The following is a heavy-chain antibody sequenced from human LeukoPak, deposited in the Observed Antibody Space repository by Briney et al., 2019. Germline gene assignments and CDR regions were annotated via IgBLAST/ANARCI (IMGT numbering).Heavy chain of an antibody. CDR3: AGGRRGGLSGSVGWLFASYMDV. V-gene: IGHV1-46*01. Sequence: AASVKVSCKASGYTFTGYYMHWVRQAPGQGLEWMGMINPSDGATTYAQRFQGRVTMTRDMSTTTVYMDLRSLRSADTAVYFCAGGRRGGLSGSVGWLFASYMDVWGRGTTVTVSS. CDR1: GYTFTGYY. J-gene: IGHJ6*03. CDR2: INPSDGAT. D-gene: IGHD3-3*01.